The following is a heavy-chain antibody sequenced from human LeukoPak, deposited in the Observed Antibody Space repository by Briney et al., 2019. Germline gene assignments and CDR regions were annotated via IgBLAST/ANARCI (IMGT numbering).Heavy chain of an antibody. D-gene: IGHD3-10*01. V-gene: IGHV4-59*08. Sequence: SETLCLTCTVSSGSISSYYWSWIRQPPGKGLEWIGYVYYSGGANYNPSLKSRVTISVVTSKNQFSLKLMSVTAADTAVYYCARHEKLGQFDYWGQGTLVTVSS. J-gene: IGHJ4*02. CDR2: VYYSGGA. CDR1: SGSISSYY. CDR3: ARHEKLGQFDY.